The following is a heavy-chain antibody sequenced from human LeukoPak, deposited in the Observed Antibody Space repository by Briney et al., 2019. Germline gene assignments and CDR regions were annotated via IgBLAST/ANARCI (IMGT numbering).Heavy chain of an antibody. Sequence: GGSLRLSCATSGFTFSSYSMNWVRQAPGKGLEWVSCFSSSSSYIYYTDSVKGRFTISRDNAKNSLTLQMNSLRAEDTAVYYCARDLKYYDSSGFDYWGQGTLVTVSS. CDR1: GFTFSSYS. J-gene: IGHJ4*02. CDR2: FSSSSSYI. V-gene: IGHV3-21*01. CDR3: ARDLKYYDSSGFDY. D-gene: IGHD3-22*01.